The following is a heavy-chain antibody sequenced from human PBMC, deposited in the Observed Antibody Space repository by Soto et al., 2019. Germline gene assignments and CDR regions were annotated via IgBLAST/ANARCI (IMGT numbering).Heavy chain of an antibody. CDR2: IIGPGDKS. V-gene: IGHV3-23*01. CDR3: AKGCRFGGPLPLYR. D-gene: IGHD2-15*01. J-gene: IGHJ5*02. CDR1: GFTFNNYG. Sequence: EVQLLEAGGGFVQPGGSLRLSCTASGFTFNNYGMSWVRQAPGKGLEWVSAIIGPGDKSYYADSVKGRFTISRDNSQNHLVSQPNHLRGDHLAIYYLAKGCRFGGPLPLYRLGQGTLVTVSS.